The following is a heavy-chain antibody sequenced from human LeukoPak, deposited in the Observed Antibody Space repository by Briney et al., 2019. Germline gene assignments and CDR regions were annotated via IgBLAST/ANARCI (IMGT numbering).Heavy chain of an antibody. D-gene: IGHD5-18*01. Sequence: GGSLRLSCAASGFTFSSYSMNWVRQAPGKGLEWVSSISSSSSYIYYADSVKGRFTISRDNAKNSLYLQMNSLRAEDTAVYYCASQIQLWLGGNWFDPWGQGTLVTVSS. V-gene: IGHV3-21*01. CDR3: ASQIQLWLGGNWFDP. J-gene: IGHJ5*02. CDR2: ISSSSSYI. CDR1: GFTFSSYS.